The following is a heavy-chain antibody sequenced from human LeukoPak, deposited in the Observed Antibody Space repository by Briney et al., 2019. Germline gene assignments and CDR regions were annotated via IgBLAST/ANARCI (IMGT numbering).Heavy chain of an antibody. D-gene: IGHD3-10*01. Sequence: PSETLSLTCTVTGGSISSSSYYWGWIRQPPGKGLEWIGSIYYSGSTYYNPSLKSRVTISVDTSKNQFSLKLSSVTAADTAVYYCARHADGEAVYYWGQGTLVTVSS. V-gene: IGHV4-39*01. CDR1: GGSISSSSYY. CDR3: ARHADGEAVYY. J-gene: IGHJ4*02. CDR2: IYYSGST.